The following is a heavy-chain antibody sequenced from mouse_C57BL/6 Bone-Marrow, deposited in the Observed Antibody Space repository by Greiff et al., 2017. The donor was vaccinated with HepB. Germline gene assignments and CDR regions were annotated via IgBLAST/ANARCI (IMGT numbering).Heavy chain of an antibody. CDR3: ARVSDYYGSLYWYFDV. V-gene: IGHV5-4*01. Sequence: EVQLVESGGGLVKPGGSLKLSCAASGFTFSSYAMSWVRQTPEKRLEWVATISDGGSYTYYPDNVKGRFTISRDNAKNNLYLQMSHLKSEDTAMYYCARVSDYYGSLYWYFDVWGTGTTVTVSS. CDR1: GFTFSSYA. J-gene: IGHJ1*03. CDR2: ISDGGSYT. D-gene: IGHD1-1*01.